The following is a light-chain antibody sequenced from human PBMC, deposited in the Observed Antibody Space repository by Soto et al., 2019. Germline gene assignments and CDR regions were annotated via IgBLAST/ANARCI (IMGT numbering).Light chain of an antibody. V-gene: IGKV1-5*01. CDR1: QPISDW. Sequence: DTQLTQSPGTLSASIGDRVSITCRASQPISDWLAWYQHKPGQAPKLLIFDASSLESGVSSRFSGTGSGTEFTLTITSLQPDDFATYYCQQYNTDPYIFGPGTTVEIK. J-gene: IGKJ3*01. CDR2: DAS. CDR3: QQYNTDPYI.